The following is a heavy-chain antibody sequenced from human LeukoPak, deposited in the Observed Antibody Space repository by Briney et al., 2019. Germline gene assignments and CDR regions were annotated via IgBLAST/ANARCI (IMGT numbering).Heavy chain of an antibody. D-gene: IGHD4-11*01. V-gene: IGHV3-23*01. CDR2: ISGSGGST. J-gene: IGHJ4*02. CDR3: AKGRVRMTTVTPVDY. CDR1: GFTFSSYA. Sequence: GGSLILSCAASGFTFSSYAMSWVRQAPGKGLEWVSAISGSGGSTYYADSVKGRFTISRDNSKNTLYLQMNSLRAEDTAVYYCAKGRVRMTTVTPVDYWGQGTLVTVSS.